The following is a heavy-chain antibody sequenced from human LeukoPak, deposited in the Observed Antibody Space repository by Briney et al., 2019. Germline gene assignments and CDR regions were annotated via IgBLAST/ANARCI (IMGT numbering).Heavy chain of an antibody. D-gene: IGHD4-17*01. CDR2: MSHDGSNL. V-gene: IGHV3-30*14. J-gene: IGHJ4*02. Sequence: GGSLRLSCAASGFTFTTYWMHWVSQAPGKGLEWVAGMSHDGSNLYYADPVKGRFTVSRDNSKNTLYLQMNSLRVEDTAVYSCARESFGDYYFDYWGQGTLVTVSS. CDR1: GFTFTTYW. CDR3: ARESFGDYYFDY.